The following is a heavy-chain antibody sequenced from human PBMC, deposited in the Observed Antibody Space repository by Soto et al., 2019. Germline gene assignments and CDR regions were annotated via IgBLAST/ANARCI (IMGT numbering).Heavy chain of an antibody. Sequence: SETLSLTCTVSGDSLSDYYWSWIRQPPGKGLEWIGYIYYTGSTDYSPSLRSRVTISGDTAKNQISLKLSSVTAADTALYYCARRLSGDSGHFFDSWGQGILVTVSS. V-gene: IGHV4-59*01. CDR3: ARRLSGDSGHFFDS. CDR2: IYYTGST. D-gene: IGHD4-17*01. J-gene: IGHJ5*01. CDR1: GDSLSDYY.